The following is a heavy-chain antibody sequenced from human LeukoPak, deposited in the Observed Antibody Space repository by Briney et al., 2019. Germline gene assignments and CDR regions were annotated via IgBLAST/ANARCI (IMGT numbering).Heavy chain of an antibody. Sequence: GGSLRLSCAASGFTFSSYAMSWVRQAPGKGLEWVSAISGSGGSTYYADSVKGRFTISRDNSKNMLYLQMNSLRAEDTAVYYCAKGDYDILTGYDYWGQGTLVTVSS. D-gene: IGHD3-9*01. J-gene: IGHJ4*02. CDR1: GFTFSSYA. CDR3: AKGDYDILTGYDY. V-gene: IGHV3-23*01. CDR2: ISGSGGST.